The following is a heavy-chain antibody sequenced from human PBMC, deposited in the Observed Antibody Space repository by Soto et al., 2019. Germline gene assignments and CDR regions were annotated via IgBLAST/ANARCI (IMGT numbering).Heavy chain of an antibody. J-gene: IGHJ4*02. D-gene: IGHD2-21*02. CDR2: INPSGGRT. V-gene: IGHV1-46*01. CDR1: GYTFTSYY. CDR3: ARGPSCGGDCYLFDY. Sequence: QVLLVQSGAEVTRPGASVKVSCKASGYTFTSYYMHWVRQAPGQGLEWMAMINPSGGRTTYAQIFQGRVTLTRDTSTGTVDMELSSLTSEDTAIYYCARGPSCGGDCYLFDYWGQGTQVTVSS.